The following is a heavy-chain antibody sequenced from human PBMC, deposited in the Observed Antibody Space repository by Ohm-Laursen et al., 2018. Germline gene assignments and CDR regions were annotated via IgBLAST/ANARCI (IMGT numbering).Heavy chain of an antibody. V-gene: IGHV4-39*01. D-gene: IGHD6-13*01. CDR3: ARIPMYSSSWLDY. Sequence: SDTLSLTCIVSGGSISSSSYYWGWIRQPPGKGLEWIGSIYYSGSTYYNPSLKSRVTISVDTSKNRFSLKLSSVTAADTAVYYCARIPMYSSSWLDYWGQGTLVTVSS. CDR2: IYYSGST. J-gene: IGHJ4*02. CDR1: GGSISSSSYY.